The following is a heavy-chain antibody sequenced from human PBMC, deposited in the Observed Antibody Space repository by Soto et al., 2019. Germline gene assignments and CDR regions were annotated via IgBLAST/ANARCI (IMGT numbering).Heavy chain of an antibody. CDR2: IHNSGSP. CDR3: ARVSGSYYYGMDV. V-gene: IGHV4-30-4*01. J-gene: IGHJ6*02. Sequence: SETLSLTCSVSGASIYNGGYFWSWIRQSPGKGLEWIGHIHNSGSPYNNPSLKSRVTISVDKSKNQFSLKLSSVTAADTAVYYCARVSGSYYYGMDVWGQGTTVTVSS. D-gene: IGHD1-26*01. CDR1: GASIYNGGYF.